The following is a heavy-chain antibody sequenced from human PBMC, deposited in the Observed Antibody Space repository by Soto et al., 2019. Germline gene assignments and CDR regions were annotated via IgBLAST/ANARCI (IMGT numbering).Heavy chain of an antibody. CDR2: IYYSGST. CDR1: GGSISSSIYY. D-gene: IGHD6-19*01. J-gene: IGHJ6*02. CDR3: ARIGWYDFYYGMDV. V-gene: IGHV4-39*01. Sequence: SETLSLTCTVSGGSISSSIYYWGWIRQPPGKGLEWIGSIYYSGSTYYNPSLKSRVTISVDTSKNQFSLKLSSVTAADTAVYYCARIGWYDFYYGMDVWGQGTTVTVSS.